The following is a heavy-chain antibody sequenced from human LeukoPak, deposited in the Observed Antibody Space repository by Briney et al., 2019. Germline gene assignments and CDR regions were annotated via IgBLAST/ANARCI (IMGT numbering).Heavy chain of an antibody. V-gene: IGHV1-2*02. CDR2: INPNSGGT. D-gene: IGHD3-10*01. CDR1: GYTFTGYY. Sequence: ASVAVSCKASGYTFTGYYMHWVRQAPGQGLEWMGWINPNSGGTNYAQKFQGRVTMTRDTSISTAYMELSRLRSDDTAVYYCARGTMVRGVIGTNDYWGQGTLVTVSS. CDR3: ARGTMVRGVIGTNDY. J-gene: IGHJ4*02.